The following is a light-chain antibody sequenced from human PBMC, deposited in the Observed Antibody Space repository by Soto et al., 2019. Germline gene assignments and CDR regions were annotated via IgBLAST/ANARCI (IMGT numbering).Light chain of an antibody. CDR2: GAS. CDR3: QQYNNWTIT. Sequence: EIVMTQSPATLSVSPGERATLSCRASQSVGSNLAWYHQKPGQAPRIXVYGASTREAGIPARFSGSGAGTEFTLTISSLQSEDFAVDYCQQYNNWTITFGQGTRLEIK. CDR1: QSVGSN. J-gene: IGKJ5*01. V-gene: IGKV3-15*01.